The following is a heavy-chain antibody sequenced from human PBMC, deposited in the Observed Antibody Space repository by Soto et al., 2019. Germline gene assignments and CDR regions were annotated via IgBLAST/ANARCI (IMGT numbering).Heavy chain of an antibody. CDR3: ARHIPMSLRADYFDY. Sequence: SETLSLTCTVSGGSISSYYWSWIRQPPGKGLEWIGYIYYSGSTNYNPSLKNRVTISVDTSKNQFSLKLSSVTAADTAVYYCARHIPMSLRADYFDYCCQGALVTVSS. V-gene: IGHV4-59*08. J-gene: IGHJ4*02. CDR1: GGSISSYY. D-gene: IGHD4-17*01. CDR2: IYYSGST.